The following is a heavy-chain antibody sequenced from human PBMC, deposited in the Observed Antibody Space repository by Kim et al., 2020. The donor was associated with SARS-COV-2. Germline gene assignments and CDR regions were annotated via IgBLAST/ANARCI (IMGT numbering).Heavy chain of an antibody. D-gene: IGHD3-22*01. CDR1: GGSISSSSYY. V-gene: IGHV4-39*01. Sequence: SETLSLTCTVSGGSISSSSYYWGWIRQPPGKGLEWIGSIYYSGSTYYNPSLKSRVTISVDTSKNQFSLKLSSVTAADTAVYYCASRTYYDRPRGSDYWGQGTLVTVSS. CDR2: IYYSGST. J-gene: IGHJ4*02. CDR3: ASRTYYDRPRGSDY.